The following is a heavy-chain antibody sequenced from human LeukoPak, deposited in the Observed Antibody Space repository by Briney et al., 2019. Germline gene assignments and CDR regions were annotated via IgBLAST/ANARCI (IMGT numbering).Heavy chain of an antibody. Sequence: ASENLSLTCAVYGVSCNGYYWSWIRQPPGKGLEGIGEINHSGTTNYNPSLKSRVTISVDTSKNQVSLKLTPVTAADTAVYYCARGPGSGSYFAWFDPWGQGTQVTVSS. CDR2: INHSGTT. CDR3: ARGPGSGSYFAWFDP. CDR1: GVSCNGYY. D-gene: IGHD3-10*01. V-gene: IGHV4-34*01. J-gene: IGHJ5*02.